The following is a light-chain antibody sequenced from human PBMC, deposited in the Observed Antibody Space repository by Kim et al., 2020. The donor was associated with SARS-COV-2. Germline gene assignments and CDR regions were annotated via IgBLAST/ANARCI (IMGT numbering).Light chain of an antibody. CDR3: QQYNDWPLT. CDR2: GAS. J-gene: IGKJ4*01. CDR1: QSVSSI. Sequence: VSPGERATLSCRASQSVSSILAWYQQKPGQAPRLLIYGASTRATGTPARFSGSGSGTEFTLTISSLQAEDFAVYYCQQYNDWPLTFGGGTKVDIK. V-gene: IGKV3-15*01.